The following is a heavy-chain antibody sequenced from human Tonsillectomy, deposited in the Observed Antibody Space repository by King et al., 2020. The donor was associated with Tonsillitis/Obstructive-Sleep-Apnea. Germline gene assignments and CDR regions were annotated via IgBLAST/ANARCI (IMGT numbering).Heavy chain of an antibody. CDR1: GYTFTSYY. J-gene: IGHJ3*02. D-gene: IGHD2-15*01. Sequence: VQLVESGAEVKKPGASVKVSCKASGYTFTSYYMHWVRQAPGQGLEWMGIINPSGGSTSYAQKFQGRVTMTRDTSPSTVYMELSSLRAEDTAVYYFARYLGYCSGGSCFNDAFDIWGQGTMVTVSS. V-gene: IGHV1-46*01. CDR3: ARYLGYCSGGSCFNDAFDI. CDR2: INPSGGST.